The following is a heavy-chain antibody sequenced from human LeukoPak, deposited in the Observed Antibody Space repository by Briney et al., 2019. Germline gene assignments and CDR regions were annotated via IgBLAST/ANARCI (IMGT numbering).Heavy chain of an antibody. V-gene: IGHV4-59*01. D-gene: IGHD3-10*01. CDR2: TFYSGST. CDR3: ARVYYGRTYDYWYFDL. Sequence: SETLSLTCTVSGGSISSYYWSWIRQPPGKGLEWIGYTFYSGSTNYNPSLKSRVTISVDTSKNQFSLKLSSVTAADTAVYFCARVYYGRTYDYWYFDLWGRGTLVTVSS. CDR1: GGSISSYY. J-gene: IGHJ2*01.